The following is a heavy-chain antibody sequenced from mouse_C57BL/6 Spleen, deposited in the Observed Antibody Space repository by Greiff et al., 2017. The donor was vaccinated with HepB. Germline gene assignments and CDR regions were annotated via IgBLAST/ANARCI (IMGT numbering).Heavy chain of an antibody. D-gene: IGHD1-1*01. CDR3: ARYITTVVASRGYFDV. Sequence: QVQLQQPGAELVKPGASVKLSCKASGYTFTSYWMHWVKQRPGRGLEWIGRIDPNSGGNKYNEKFKSKATLAVDKPSSTAYMQLSSLTSEDSEVYFCARYITTVVASRGYFDVWGTGTTVTVSS. CDR1: GYTFTSYW. V-gene: IGHV1-72*01. CDR2: IDPNSGGN. J-gene: IGHJ1*03.